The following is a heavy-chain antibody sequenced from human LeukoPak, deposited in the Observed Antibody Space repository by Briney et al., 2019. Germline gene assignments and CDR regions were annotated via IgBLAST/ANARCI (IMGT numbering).Heavy chain of an antibody. V-gene: IGHV3-23*01. CDR3: ANDLGWIQLNLG. CDR1: GFSFSSYG. Sequence: GGTQRLSCAASGFSFSSYGMNWVRQAPGKGLEWVSGITGNGATTYYADSVKGRFTISRDNSRNTVYLQMNSLRAEDTAVYYCANDLGWIQLNLGRGQGTLVTVSS. D-gene: IGHD5-18*01. CDR2: ITGNGATT. J-gene: IGHJ4*02.